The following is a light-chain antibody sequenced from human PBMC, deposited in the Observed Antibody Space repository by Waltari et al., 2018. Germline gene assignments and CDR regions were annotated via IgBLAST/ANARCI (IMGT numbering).Light chain of an antibody. V-gene: IGLV2-14*03. J-gene: IGLJ1*01. CDR1: SSAVVGDNY. CDR2: DVN. Sequence: QSALTQPASVSGSPGQSITTSCTGTSSAVVGDNYASWYQQHPGTTPKLIIFDVNRRPSGVSHRFSGSKSGNTASLTISGLQAEDEADYYCGSYTTRATHVFGIGTKVTVL. CDR3: GSYTTRATHV.